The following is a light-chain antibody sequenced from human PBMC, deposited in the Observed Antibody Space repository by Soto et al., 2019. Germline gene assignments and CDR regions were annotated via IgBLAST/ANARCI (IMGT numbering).Light chain of an antibody. CDR1: QSVSSNS. J-gene: IGKJ1*01. CDR3: QRYSSSRT. Sequence: ELALPQYHGPLSLSPGASATFSCRASQSVSSNSLAWYQQKPGQAHRLLIYGAFKRATGIPDRISGGGSETAFTLTITRLDPEFFALYYCQRYSSSRTFGQGTKVDIK. CDR2: GAF. V-gene: IGKV3-20*01.